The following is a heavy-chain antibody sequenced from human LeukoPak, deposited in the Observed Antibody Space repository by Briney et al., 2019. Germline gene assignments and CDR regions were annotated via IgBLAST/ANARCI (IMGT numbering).Heavy chain of an antibody. Sequence: GGSLRLSCAASGFTFSSYAMSWVRQAPGKGLEWVSAISGSGGSTYYADSVKGRFTISRDNSKNTLYLQMNSLRAEDTAVYYCARVYSSSWYSMGRVGNRFDPWGQGTLVTVSS. CDR3: ARVYSSSWYSMGRVGNRFDP. D-gene: IGHD6-13*01. CDR2: ISGSGGST. CDR1: GFTFSSYA. V-gene: IGHV3-23*01. J-gene: IGHJ5*02.